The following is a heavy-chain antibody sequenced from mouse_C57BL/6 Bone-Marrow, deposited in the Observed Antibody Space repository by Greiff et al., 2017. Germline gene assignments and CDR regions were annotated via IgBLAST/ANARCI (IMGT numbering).Heavy chain of an antibody. D-gene: IGHD2-2*01. Sequence: QVQLQQSGAELVKPGASVKLSCKASGYTFTEYTIHWVKQRSGQGLEWIGWFYPGSGSIKYNEKFKDKATLTADKSSSTVYMELSRLTSEDSAVYFCARREETIYYGYDAGFAYWGQGTLVTVSA. CDR1: GYTFTEYT. V-gene: IGHV1-62-2*01. CDR2: FYPGSGSI. J-gene: IGHJ3*01. CDR3: ARREETIYYGYDAGFAY.